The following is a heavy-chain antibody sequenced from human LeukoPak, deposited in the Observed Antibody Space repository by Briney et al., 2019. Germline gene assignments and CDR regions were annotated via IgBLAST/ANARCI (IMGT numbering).Heavy chain of an antibody. CDR1: GFTFSSYA. CDR3: AKDRRSGTYFLDH. V-gene: IGHV3-23*01. J-gene: IGHJ4*02. D-gene: IGHD1-26*01. CDR2: LSGTGYNT. Sequence: GGSLRLSCAASGFTFSSYAMSWVRQAPGKGLEWVPTLSGTGYNTYYADSVKGRFTISRDNSENTLYLQMNSLRAEDTAVYYCAKDRRSGTYFLDHWGQGTLVTVSS.